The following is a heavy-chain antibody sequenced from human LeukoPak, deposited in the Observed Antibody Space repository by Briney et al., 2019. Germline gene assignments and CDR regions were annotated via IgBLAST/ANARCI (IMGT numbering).Heavy chain of an antibody. CDR1: GFTFSSYW. CDR3: ARNFVGSITSDFDS. J-gene: IGHJ4*02. Sequence: GGALRLSCAASGFTFSSYWMHWVRQVPGKGLVWVSRIHGDGTITNYEDSVKGRFTISRDNARNTLYLLMHSLRAEDTAIYYCARNFVGSITSDFDSWGQGTQVTVSS. V-gene: IGHV3-74*01. CDR2: IHGDGTIT. D-gene: IGHD1-26*01.